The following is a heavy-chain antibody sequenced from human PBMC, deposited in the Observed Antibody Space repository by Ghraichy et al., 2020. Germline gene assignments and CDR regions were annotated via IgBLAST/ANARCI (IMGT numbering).Heavy chain of an antibody. D-gene: IGHD3-22*01. V-gene: IGHV4-59*08. Sequence: SQTLSLTCTVSGGSISNWYWSWIRQPPGKGLEWVGHISYSGSTKYNPSLKSRVTISVDTSKNQFSLKLTSVTAADTAVDYCARHGHYYYDGSGYGLIDYWGQGTLITVSS. CDR1: GGSISNWY. J-gene: IGHJ4*02. CDR2: ISYSGST. CDR3: ARHGHYYYDGSGYGLIDY.